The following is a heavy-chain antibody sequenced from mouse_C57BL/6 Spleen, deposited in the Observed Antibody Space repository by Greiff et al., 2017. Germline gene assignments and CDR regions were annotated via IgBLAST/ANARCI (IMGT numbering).Heavy chain of an antibody. CDR2: IYPGSGST. CDR3: ARDGSYYFDY. Sequence: QVQLQQPGAELVKPGASVKMSCKASGYTFTSYWITWVKQRPGQGLEWIGDIYPGSGSTNYNGKFKGKATLTADKSSSTAYMQLSSLTSEDSAVYFCARDGSYYFDYWGQGTTLTVSS. D-gene: IGHD1-1*01. V-gene: IGHV1-55*01. J-gene: IGHJ2*01. CDR1: GYTFTSYW.